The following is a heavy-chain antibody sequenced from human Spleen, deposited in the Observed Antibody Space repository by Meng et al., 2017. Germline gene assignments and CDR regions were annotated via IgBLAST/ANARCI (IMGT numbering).Heavy chain of an antibody. J-gene: IGHJ4*02. CDR3: AKDSYTSGWN. CDR2: IDPSGGSA. Sequence: ASVKVSCKASGYTFINYYMHWVRQAPGQGLEWMGIIDPSGGSASFAQKFQGRVNMTSDTSTSTVYMELSSLTCDDTAVYYCAKDSYTSGWNWGQGTQVTVSS. CDR1: GYTFINYY. V-gene: IGHV1-46*01. D-gene: IGHD6-19*01.